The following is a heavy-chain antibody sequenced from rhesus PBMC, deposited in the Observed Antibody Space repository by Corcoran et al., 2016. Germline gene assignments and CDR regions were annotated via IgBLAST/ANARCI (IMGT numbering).Heavy chain of an antibody. CDR3: ARDSGYYSGSYGFDY. V-gene: IGHV4S2*01. CDR2: IYGSGGST. D-gene: IGHD3-16*01. CDR1: GASISTNY. Sequence: QLQLQASGPGLVKPSETLPLTCAVSGASISTNYWIWIRQAPWTGLEWIGRIYGSGGSTDYNPSLKSRVTIAIDTSKNQFSLKLSSVTAADTAVYYCARDSGYYSGSYGFDYWGQGVLVTVSS. J-gene: IGHJ4*01.